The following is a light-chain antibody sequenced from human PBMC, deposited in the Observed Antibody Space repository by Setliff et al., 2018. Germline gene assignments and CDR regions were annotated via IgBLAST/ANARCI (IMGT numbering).Light chain of an antibody. Sequence: SVLTQPPSVSGAPGQRVTISCTGSSSNIGAGYDVHWYQQLPGTAPKLLIYGNSNRPSGVPDRFSGSKSGTSASLTISGLQAEDEADYYCSSYTSSSILYVFGTGTRSPS. CDR3: SSYTSSSILYV. V-gene: IGLV1-40*01. CDR1: SSNIGAGYD. J-gene: IGLJ1*01. CDR2: GNS.